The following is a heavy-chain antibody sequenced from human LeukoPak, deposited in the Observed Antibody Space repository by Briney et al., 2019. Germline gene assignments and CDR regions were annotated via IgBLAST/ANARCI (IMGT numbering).Heavy chain of an antibody. CDR1: AFTFDDYA. Sequence: PGGSLRLSCTTSAFTFDDYAMHWVRPAPGKGLVWVSGISWNSGSIASADSVKGRFTISRVNAKNSLYLQMNSLRLEDTALYYCAKYRWGYGGKFDRWGQGALVTVSS. D-gene: IGHD5-18*01. CDR2: ISWNSGSI. V-gene: IGHV3-9*01. J-gene: IGHJ5*02. CDR3: AKYRWGYGGKFDR.